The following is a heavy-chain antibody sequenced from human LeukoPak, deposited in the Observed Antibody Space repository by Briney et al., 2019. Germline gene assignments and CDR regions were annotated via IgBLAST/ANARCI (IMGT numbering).Heavy chain of an antibody. V-gene: IGHV4-34*01. CDR1: GGSFSGYY. CDR2: INHSGST. J-gene: IGHJ2*01. Sequence: PSETLSLTCAVYGGSFSGYYWSWIRQPPGKGLEWIGEINHSGSTSYNPSLKSRVTISVDTSKNQFSLKLSSVTAADTAVYYCARDRRYPIVVVVAATPLGWYFDLWGRGTLVTVS. CDR3: ARDRRYPIVVVVAATPLGWYFDL. D-gene: IGHD2-15*01.